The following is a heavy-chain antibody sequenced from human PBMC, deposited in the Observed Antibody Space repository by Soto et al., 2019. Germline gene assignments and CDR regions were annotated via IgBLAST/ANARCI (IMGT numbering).Heavy chain of an antibody. D-gene: IGHD1-20*01. CDR2: IYYSGSS. CDR1: GGSISSGSYY. V-gene: IGHV4-39*02. CDR3: SRKVCQRVGSQMDV. Sequence: SETLSLTCPVSGGSISSGSYYWGWIRQPPGKGREWIGSIYYSGSSNYNPSHKSRGTIAVDTSKNHFFLNLSPVTAADTAMYFYSRKVCQRVGSQMDVWGQGTPVTVSS. J-gene: IGHJ6*02.